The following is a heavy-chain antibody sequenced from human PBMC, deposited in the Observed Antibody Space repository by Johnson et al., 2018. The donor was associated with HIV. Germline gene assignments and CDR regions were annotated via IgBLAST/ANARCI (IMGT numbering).Heavy chain of an antibody. CDR3: ARDGPSAAV. D-gene: IGHD6-25*01. CDR2: IYSGGST. J-gene: IGHJ3*01. V-gene: IGHV3-NL1*01. Sequence: QVQLVESGGGVVQPGRSLRLSCAASGFTFNSYGMHWVRQAPGKGLEWVSVIYSGGSTYYADSVKGRFTISRDNSKNTLYLQMNSLRAEDTAVYYCARDGPSAAVWGQGTMVTVSS. CDR1: GFTFNSYG.